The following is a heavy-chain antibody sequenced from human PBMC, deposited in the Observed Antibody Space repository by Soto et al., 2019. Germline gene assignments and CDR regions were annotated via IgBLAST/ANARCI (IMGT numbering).Heavy chain of an antibody. J-gene: IGHJ5*02. V-gene: IGHV1-18*04. D-gene: IGHD3-10*01. CDR1: GYTFVDYG. CDR2: ISPYNGNT. Sequence: ASVKVSCKASGYTFVDYGFSWVRQAPGQGLEWMGWISPYNGNTHYVETFQGRVTMTTDTSTSTAFMELRTLTSDDTAVYYCARVPTPTRGDSNKNNFLDPWGQGTLVTVSS. CDR3: ARVPTPTRGDSNKNNFLDP.